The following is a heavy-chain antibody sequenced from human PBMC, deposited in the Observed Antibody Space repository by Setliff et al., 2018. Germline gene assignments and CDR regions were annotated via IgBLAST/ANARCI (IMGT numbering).Heavy chain of an antibody. CDR2: IDPEDGKT. Sequence: GASVKVSCKASGYTFTDDYMYWVKQAPGKGLEWMGRIDPEDGKTVYAEKFQGRVIISADTSIDTVYLEIDSLRSEDTAVDYGAFRRGYIYGLDNWGQGTLVTVSS. D-gene: IGHD5-18*01. V-gene: IGHV1-69-2*01. CDR1: GYTFTDDY. J-gene: IGHJ4*02. CDR3: AFRRGYIYGLDN.